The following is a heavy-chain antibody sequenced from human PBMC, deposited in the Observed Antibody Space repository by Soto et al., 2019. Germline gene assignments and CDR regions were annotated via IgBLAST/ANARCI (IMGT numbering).Heavy chain of an antibody. D-gene: IGHD6-19*01. V-gene: IGHV3-30*18. J-gene: IGHJ6*02. CDR3: AKDAYSSGWYVSLCVYYYYGMDV. Sequence: QVQLVESGGGVVQPGRSLRLSCAASGFTFSSYGMHWVRQAPGKGLEWVAVISYDGSNKYYADSVKGRFTISRDNSKNTLYLQMNSLRAEDTAVYYCAKDAYSSGWYVSLCVYYYYGMDVWGQGTTVTVSS. CDR1: GFTFSSYG. CDR2: ISYDGSNK.